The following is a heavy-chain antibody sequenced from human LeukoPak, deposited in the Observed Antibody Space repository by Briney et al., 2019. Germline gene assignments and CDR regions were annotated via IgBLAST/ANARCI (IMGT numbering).Heavy chain of an antibody. CDR2: INHSGST. D-gene: IGHD4-17*01. CDR3: AQSYYGDYVWSAFDI. Sequence: PGGSLRLSCAASGFTFSSYSMNWVRQPPGKGLEWIGEINHSGSTNYNPSLKSRVTISVDTSKNQFSLKLSSVTAADTAVYYCAQSYYGDYVWSAFDIWGQGTMVTVSS. CDR1: GFTFSSYS. V-gene: IGHV4-34*08. J-gene: IGHJ3*02.